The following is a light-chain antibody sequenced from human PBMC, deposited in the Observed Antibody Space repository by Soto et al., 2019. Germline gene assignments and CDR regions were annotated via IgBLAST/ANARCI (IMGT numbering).Light chain of an antibody. CDR1: QSVSNT. Sequence: EIVMTQSPGTLSLSPGERATLSCRASQSVSNTYVAWYQHIPGQAPRLLIYDTSTRATGIPARFSGSGSGTEFTLTISSLQSEDFAVYYCQQYNNWPPITFGQGTRLEIK. J-gene: IGKJ5*01. V-gene: IGKV3-15*01. CDR3: QQYNNWPPIT. CDR2: DTS.